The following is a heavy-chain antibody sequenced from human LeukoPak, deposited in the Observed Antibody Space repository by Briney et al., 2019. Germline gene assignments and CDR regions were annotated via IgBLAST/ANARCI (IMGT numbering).Heavy chain of an antibody. CDR2: ISFDGGNN. CDR3: AKGRSSTSSYDY. D-gene: IGHD2-2*01. Sequence: GRPLRLSCAASGVTFSNYAMYWVRQAPDKGLEWVAVISFDGGNNDYADSVKGRFTISRDNSKNTLYLQMNSLRAEDTAVYFCAKGRSSTSSYDYWGQGTLVTVSS. CDR1: GVTFSNYA. V-gene: IGHV3-30-3*01. J-gene: IGHJ4*02.